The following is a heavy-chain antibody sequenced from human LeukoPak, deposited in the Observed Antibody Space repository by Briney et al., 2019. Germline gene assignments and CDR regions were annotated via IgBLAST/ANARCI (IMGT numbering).Heavy chain of an antibody. CDR1: GGSLSSYY. CDR3: ARVGGWYSSSWYFDY. J-gene: IGHJ4*02. CDR2: IYYSGST. D-gene: IGHD6-13*01. Sequence: SETLSLTCTVSGGSLSSYYWSWIRQPPGKALEWIGYIYYSGSTNYNPSLKSRVTISVDTSKNQFSLNLNSVTAADSAVYYCARVGGWYSSSWYFDYWGQGTLVTVSS. V-gene: IGHV4-59*01.